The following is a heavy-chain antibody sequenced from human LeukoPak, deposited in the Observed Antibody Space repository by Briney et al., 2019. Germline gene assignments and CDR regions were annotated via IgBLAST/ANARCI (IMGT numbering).Heavy chain of an antibody. CDR1: GDSISNSHW. CDR2: IYHGGST. J-gene: IGHJ4*02. CDR3: ARGEEHGSGTVHFDH. Sequence: SETLSLTCAVSGDSISNSHWWSWVRQPPRKGLEWIGEIYHGGSTNFNPSLKSRVTISVDRSNNQFSLRLTSVTAADTAVYYCARGEEHGSGTVHFDHWGQGTLVTVSS. D-gene: IGHD3-10*01. V-gene: IGHV4-4*02.